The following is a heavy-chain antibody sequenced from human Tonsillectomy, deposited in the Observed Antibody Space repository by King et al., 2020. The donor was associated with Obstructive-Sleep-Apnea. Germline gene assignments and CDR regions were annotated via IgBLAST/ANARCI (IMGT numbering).Heavy chain of an antibody. J-gene: IGHJ6*02. CDR3: AKWGQPVRGGHYYYYGMDV. Sequence: VQLVESGGGLVQPGGSLRISCAASGLTFSRNAMSWVRQAPGKGLEWVSGISGSGGNTYDADSVKGRFTISRDNSKNTLYLQMNSRRAEDTAVYYCAKWGQPVRGGHYYYYGMDVWGQGTTVTVSS. D-gene: IGHD6-6*01. CDR1: GLTFSRNA. CDR2: ISGSGGNT. V-gene: IGHV3-23*04.